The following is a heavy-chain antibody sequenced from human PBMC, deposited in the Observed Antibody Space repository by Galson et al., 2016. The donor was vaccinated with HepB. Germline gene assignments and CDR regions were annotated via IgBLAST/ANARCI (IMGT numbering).Heavy chain of an antibody. CDR3: ARHEDSLAH. D-gene: IGHD2-15*01. CDR2: IYPDDSNT. J-gene: IGHJ4*02. V-gene: IGHV5-51*01. CDR1: GYSFTSYW. Sequence: QSGAEVKKPGESLKISCKGSGYSFTSYWVAWVRHMPGKGLEWMGIIYPDDSNTRYRPSFEGQITISADTSISTAYLKWSSLKATDTAIYYCARHEDSLAHWGQGTLVTVSS.